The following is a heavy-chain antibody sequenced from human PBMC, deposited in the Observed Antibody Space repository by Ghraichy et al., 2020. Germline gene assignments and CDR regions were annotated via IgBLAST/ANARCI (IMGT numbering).Heavy chain of an antibody. CDR1: GFSLSTSGMR. J-gene: IGHJ4*02. CDR3: ARDRGYSYGYDY. D-gene: IGHD5-18*01. Sequence: SGPTLVKPTQTLTLTCTFSGFSLSTSGMRVSWIRQPPGKALEWLARIDWDDDKIYSTSLKTRLTISKDTSKNQVVLTMTNMDPVDTATYYCARDRGYSYGYDYWGQGTLVTVSS. V-gene: IGHV2-70*04. CDR2: IDWDDDK.